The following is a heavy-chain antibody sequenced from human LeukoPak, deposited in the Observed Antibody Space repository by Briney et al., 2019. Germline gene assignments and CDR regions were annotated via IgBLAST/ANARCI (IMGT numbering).Heavy chain of an antibody. Sequence: SETLSLTCTVSGGSISSYYWSWIRQPPGKGLEWIGYIYYSGSTNYNPSLKSRVTISVDTSKNQFSLKLSSVTAADTAVYYCARVSTAVNYYYYYMDVWGKGTTVTVS. CDR3: ARVSTAVNYYYYYMDV. V-gene: IGHV4-59*01. CDR1: GGSISSYY. J-gene: IGHJ6*03. D-gene: IGHD3-3*02. CDR2: IYYSGST.